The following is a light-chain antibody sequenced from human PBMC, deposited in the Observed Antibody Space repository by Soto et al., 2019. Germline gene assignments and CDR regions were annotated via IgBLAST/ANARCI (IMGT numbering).Light chain of an antibody. CDR1: SRDVGGYNY. V-gene: IGLV2-14*01. Sequence: SVLTQPASVSGSPGQSITISCTGTSRDVGGYNYVSWYQHHPGKAPKLMIYEVSNRPSGVSNRFSGSKSGNTASLTISGLQAEDEADYYCSSYTSSSTYVFGTGTKVTVL. CDR3: SSYTSSSTYV. CDR2: EVS. J-gene: IGLJ1*01.